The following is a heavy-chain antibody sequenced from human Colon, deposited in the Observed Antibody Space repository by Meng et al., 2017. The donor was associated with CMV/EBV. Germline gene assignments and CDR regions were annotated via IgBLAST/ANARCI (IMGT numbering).Heavy chain of an antibody. D-gene: IGHD2-15*01. CDR1: GFTFRAYT. CDR2: ISRSSTSI. CDR3: ARVLGGYCSGGSCLVLDY. J-gene: IGHJ4*02. V-gene: IGHV3-21*04. Sequence: GESLKISCAASGFTFRAYTMNWVRQAPGKGLEWVSSISRSSTSIYYADSMKGRFTISRDDAKNSVSLQMNSLRAEDTATYYCARVLGGYCSGGSCLVLDYWGQGTLVTVSS.